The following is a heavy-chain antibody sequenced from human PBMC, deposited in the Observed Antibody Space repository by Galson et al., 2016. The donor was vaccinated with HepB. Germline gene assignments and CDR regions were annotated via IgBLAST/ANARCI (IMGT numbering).Heavy chain of an antibody. CDR3: ARVDNWNDAGASHYYGMDV. V-gene: IGHV7-4-1*02. J-gene: IGHJ6*02. CDR2: ITTNIGIP. D-gene: IGHD1-1*01. CDR1: GDTFTNHA. Sequence: SVKVSCKASGDTFTNHALSWVRQAPGQGLEWMGSITTNIGIPKHARDFTGRFVLSVDTYVSTAYLEIKSLQFEDTGVYFCARVDNWNDAGASHYYGMDVWGQGTSVTVSS.